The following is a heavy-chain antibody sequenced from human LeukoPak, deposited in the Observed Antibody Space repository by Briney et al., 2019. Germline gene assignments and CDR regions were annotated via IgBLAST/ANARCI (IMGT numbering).Heavy chain of an antibody. J-gene: IGHJ4*02. D-gene: IGHD1-26*01. Sequence: ASVKVSCKASGYTFTGYYMHWVRQAPGQGLEWMGWINPNSGGTNYAQKFQGRVTMTRDTSISTAHMELSRLRSDDTAVYYCARTPIATIPPRYYFDYWGQGTLVTVSS. CDR1: GYTFTGYY. CDR3: ARTPIATIPPRYYFDY. CDR2: INPNSGGT. V-gene: IGHV1-2*02.